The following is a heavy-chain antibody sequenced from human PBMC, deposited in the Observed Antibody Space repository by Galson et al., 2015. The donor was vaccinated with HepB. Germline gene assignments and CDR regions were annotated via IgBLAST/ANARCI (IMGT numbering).Heavy chain of an antibody. Sequence: VKVSCKASGYTFITYDLNWLRQATGQGLEWMGWMNPKSGNTGYAQKFQGRVTMTRNTSINTAYMELSSLTSDDTAVYYCARTGAVQGVIEYCQHWGQGTPVTVSS. CDR3: ARTGAVQGVIEYCQH. CDR2: MNPKSGNT. CDR1: GYTFITYD. V-gene: IGHV1-8*01. D-gene: IGHD3-10*01. J-gene: IGHJ1*01.